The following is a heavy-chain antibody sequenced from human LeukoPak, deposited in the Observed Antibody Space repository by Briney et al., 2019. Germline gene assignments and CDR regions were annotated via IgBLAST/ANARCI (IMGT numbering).Heavy chain of an antibody. CDR2: ISGSGGST. CDR3: ATYSNHYYYYGMDV. CDR1: GFTFSSYA. Sequence: PGGSLRLSCAASGFTFSSYAMSWVRQAPGKGLEWVSAISGSGGSTYYADSVKGRFTISRDNSKNTLYLQMNSLRAEDTAVYYCATYSNHYYYYGMDVWGQGTTVTVSS. V-gene: IGHV3-23*01. J-gene: IGHJ6*02. D-gene: IGHD4-11*01.